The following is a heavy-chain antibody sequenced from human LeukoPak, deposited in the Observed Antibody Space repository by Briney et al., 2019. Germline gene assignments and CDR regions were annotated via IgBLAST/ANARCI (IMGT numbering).Heavy chain of an antibody. V-gene: IGHV5-51*01. CDR2: IYPGDYDT. CDR3: AILGSSSWLDY. Sequence: GGSLKIPCKGFGYRLPSYSIGGARPMPGKGLEWMELIYPGDYDTRYSPSFQGQVTISADKSISTAYLQWSSLKASDTAMYYCAILGSSSWLDYWGQGTLVTVSS. J-gene: IGHJ4*02. D-gene: IGHD6-13*01. CDR1: GYRLPSYS.